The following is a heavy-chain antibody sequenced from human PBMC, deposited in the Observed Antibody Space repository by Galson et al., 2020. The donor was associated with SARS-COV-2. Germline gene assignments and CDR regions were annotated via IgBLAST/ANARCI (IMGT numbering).Heavy chain of an antibody. Sequence: SQTLSLTCAVYGGSFSGYYWSWIRQPPGKGLEWIGEINHSGSTNYNPSLKSRVTISVDTSKNQFSLKLSSVTAADTAVYYCARSGRSLIAARSWFDPWGQGTLVTVSS. D-gene: IGHD6-6*01. CDR1: GGSFSGYY. J-gene: IGHJ5*02. V-gene: IGHV4-34*01. CDR3: ARSGRSLIAARSWFDP. CDR2: INHSGST.